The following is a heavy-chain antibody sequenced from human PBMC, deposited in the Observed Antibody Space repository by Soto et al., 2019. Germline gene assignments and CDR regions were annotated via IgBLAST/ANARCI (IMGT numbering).Heavy chain of an antibody. CDR1: GGSISSDGDYYR. Sequence: QMQLQESGPGLVSPSQTLSLTCTVSGGSISSDGDYYRWSWIRQHPGKGLEWIGYIYDSGSPYYHPSLERRVTVSVDTSKNQFSPKLSSLTAADTAVYYCARVRENYFDSWGQGILVTVSS. CDR2: IYDSGSP. CDR3: ARVRENYFDS. V-gene: IGHV4-31*03. J-gene: IGHJ4*02.